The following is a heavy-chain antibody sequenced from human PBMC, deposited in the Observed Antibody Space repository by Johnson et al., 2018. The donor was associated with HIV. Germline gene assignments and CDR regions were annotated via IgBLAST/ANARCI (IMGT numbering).Heavy chain of an antibody. Sequence: QVQLVESGGGLIQPGGSLRLSCATSGFTFSSYAMHWVRQAPGKGLDWVAFIRYDGTSEYYADSVKGRFTISRDNAKNSLYLQMNTLRVEDTAFYYCARGLAADAFDIWGQGTMVTVSS. V-gene: IGHV3-30*02. D-gene: IGHD6-13*01. CDR3: ARGLAADAFDI. CDR1: GFTFSSYA. J-gene: IGHJ3*02. CDR2: IRYDGTSE.